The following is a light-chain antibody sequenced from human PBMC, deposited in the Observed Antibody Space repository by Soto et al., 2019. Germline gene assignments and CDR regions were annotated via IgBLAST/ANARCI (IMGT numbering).Light chain of an antibody. CDR3: QQYNNWPRT. J-gene: IGKJ1*01. V-gene: IGKV3-15*01. CDR1: QSVTNN. CDR2: GAS. Sequence: EIGMTQSRATLSVSPGERATLSCRASQSVTNNLAWYQQKPGQAPRLLIYGASTRATGIPARFSGSGSGTEFSLTISSLQSEDFAVYYCQQYNNWPRTFGQGTKVEIK.